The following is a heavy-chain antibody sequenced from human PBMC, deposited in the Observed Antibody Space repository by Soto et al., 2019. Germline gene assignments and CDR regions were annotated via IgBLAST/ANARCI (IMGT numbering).Heavy chain of an antibody. J-gene: IGHJ6*02. CDR2: ISTYNGDT. V-gene: IGHV1-18*01. Sequence: GASVKVSCKASGYTFTRSGISWVRQAPGQGLEWMGWISTYNGDTNYAQTFQGRVTMTTDTSTGTVHMEVRSLRSDDTAVYYCAREGVAPYYYYGMDVWGQGTPVTVSS. D-gene: IGHD5-12*01. CDR1: GYTFTRSG. CDR3: AREGVAPYYYYGMDV.